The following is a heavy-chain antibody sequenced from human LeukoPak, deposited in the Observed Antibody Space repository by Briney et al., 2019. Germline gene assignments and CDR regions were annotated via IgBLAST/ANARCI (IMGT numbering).Heavy chain of an antibody. CDR3: ARGPGGVVVPAAMVYYYYMDV. D-gene: IGHD2-2*01. J-gene: IGHJ6*03. CDR1: GGSISSYY. CDR2: IYTSGST. Sequence: PSENLSLTCTVSGGSISSYYWSWLRQPAGKGLEWIGRIYTSGSTNYNPSLKSRVTMSVDTAKNQFSLKLSSVTAADTAVYYCARGPGGVVVPAAMVYYYYMDVWGKGTTVTVSS. V-gene: IGHV4-4*07.